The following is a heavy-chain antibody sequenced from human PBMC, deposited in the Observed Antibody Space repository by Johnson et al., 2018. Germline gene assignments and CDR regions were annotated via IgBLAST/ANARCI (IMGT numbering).Heavy chain of an antibody. Sequence: VQLQESGGGLVQPGGSLKLSCAASGFTFSGSTMHWVRQASGKGLEWLGRIRSKPNNYATAYAASVKGRFTIPRDDSKNTEYLQMNILKTEDTALYYCSSTVVTPGNDYWGQGTLVTVSS. J-gene: IGHJ4*02. CDR3: SSTVVTPGNDY. D-gene: IGHD4-23*01. V-gene: IGHV3-73*02. CDR1: GFTFSGST. CDR2: IRSKPNNYAT.